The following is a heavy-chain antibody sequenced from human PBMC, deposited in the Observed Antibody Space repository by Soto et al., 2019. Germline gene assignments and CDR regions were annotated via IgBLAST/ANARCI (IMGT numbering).Heavy chain of an antibody. CDR1: GYTFTSYY. Sequence: QVQLVQSGAEVKKPGASVKVSCKASGYTFTSYYMHWVRQAPGQGLEWMGIINPSGGGTSYAQKFQGRVTMTRDTSTSTVYMELSSLRSEDTAVYYCARARITMVRGKSGWFDPWGQGTLVTVSS. CDR2: INPSGGGT. V-gene: IGHV1-46*01. CDR3: ARARITMVRGKSGWFDP. J-gene: IGHJ5*02. D-gene: IGHD3-10*01.